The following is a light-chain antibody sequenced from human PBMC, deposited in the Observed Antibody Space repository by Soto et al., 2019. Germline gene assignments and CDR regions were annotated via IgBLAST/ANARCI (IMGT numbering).Light chain of an antibody. Sequence: IVMTQSPATLPVSPGERATLSCRATQRVSTNLDRYQQKPGQAPRLLIYAASSRATRVPARFSGSGSGTEFTLTISSLQSEDFALYYCQQYNNWPYTFGQGTRLEVK. V-gene: IGKV3-15*01. CDR3: QQYNNWPYT. CDR2: AAS. CDR1: QRVSTN. J-gene: IGKJ2*01.